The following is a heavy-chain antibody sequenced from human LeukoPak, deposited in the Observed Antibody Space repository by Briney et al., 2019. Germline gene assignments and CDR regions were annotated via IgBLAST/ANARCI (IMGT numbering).Heavy chain of an antibody. V-gene: IGHV4-39*01. D-gene: IGHD3-9*01. CDR1: GGSISSSSYY. CDR3: ARPVKAPLRYFDGYYMDV. CDR2: IYYSGST. Sequence: PSETLSLTCTVSGGSISSSSYYWGWIRQPPGKGLEWIGSIYYSGSTYYNPSLKSRVTISVDTSKNQFSLKLSSVTAADTAVYYCARPVKAPLRYFDGYYMDVWGKGTTVTISS. J-gene: IGHJ6*03.